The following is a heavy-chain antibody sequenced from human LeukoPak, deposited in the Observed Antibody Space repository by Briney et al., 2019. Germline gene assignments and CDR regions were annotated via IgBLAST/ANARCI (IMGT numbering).Heavy chain of an antibody. D-gene: IGHD4-17*01. CDR2: IRYDGSNK. CDR1: GFTFSSYG. V-gene: IGHV3-30*02. Sequence: GGSLRLSCAASGFTFSSYGMHWVRQAPGKGLEWVAFIRYDGSNKYYADSVKGRFTISRDNSKNTLYLQMYSLRAEDTAVYYCAKIPYGDYVLDYYYYMDVWGKGTTVTISS. J-gene: IGHJ6*03. CDR3: AKIPYGDYVLDYYYYMDV.